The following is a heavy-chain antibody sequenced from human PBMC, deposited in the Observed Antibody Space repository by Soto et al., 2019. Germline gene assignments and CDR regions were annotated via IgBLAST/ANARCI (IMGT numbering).Heavy chain of an antibody. CDR3: ARHSRITMVRGVKKDFDY. D-gene: IGHD3-10*01. Sequence: SETLSLTCIVSGGCISSYYWCWFRQPPGKGLEWIGYIYYSGSTNYNPSLKSRVTISVDTSKNQFSLKLSSVTAADTAVYYCARHSRITMVRGVKKDFDYWGQGTLVTVSS. J-gene: IGHJ4*02. V-gene: IGHV4-59*08. CDR1: GGCISSYY. CDR2: IYYSGST.